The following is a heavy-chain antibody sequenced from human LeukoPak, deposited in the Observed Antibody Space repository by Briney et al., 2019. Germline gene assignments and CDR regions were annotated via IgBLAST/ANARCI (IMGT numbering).Heavy chain of an antibody. D-gene: IGHD6-19*01. CDR2: TNQDGTEK. CDR3: ANSKVADFHY. Sequence: GGSLRLSCTASGFTFGTYWMSWVRHPPGKGLEWVAKTNQDGTEKYYVDSVKGRFTISRDNAKNSLYLQMNSLRVDDTAVYYCANSKVADFHYWGQGTRVTVSS. J-gene: IGHJ4*02. CDR1: GFTFGTYW. V-gene: IGHV3-7*03.